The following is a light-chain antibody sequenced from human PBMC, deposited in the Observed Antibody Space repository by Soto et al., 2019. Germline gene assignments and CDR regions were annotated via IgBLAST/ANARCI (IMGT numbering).Light chain of an antibody. CDR1: QDIPKY. Sequence: DLQMTQSPSSLSASVGDRVTITCQASQDIPKYLNWYQQKPGKAPKLLIYDASKVQTGVPSRFSGSGSGTDYTFTISSLQPEDVATYYCQQFDNLPFTFGGGTKVEIK. CDR3: QQFDNLPFT. J-gene: IGKJ4*01. V-gene: IGKV1-33*01. CDR2: DAS.